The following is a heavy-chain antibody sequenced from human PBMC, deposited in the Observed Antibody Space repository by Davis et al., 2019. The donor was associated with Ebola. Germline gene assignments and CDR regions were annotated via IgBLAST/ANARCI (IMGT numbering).Heavy chain of an antibody. D-gene: IGHD1-20*01. V-gene: IGHV3-48*02. J-gene: IGHJ5*02. CDR1: GFTFSSYS. CDR2: ISSSSSTI. Sequence: PGGSLRLSCAASGFTFSSYSMNWVRQAPGKGLEWVSYISSSSSTIYYADSVKGRFTISKDNAKNSLYLQMNSLRDEDTAVYYCARDELYNWNRARGFDPWGQGTLVTVSS. CDR3: ARDELYNWNRARGFDP.